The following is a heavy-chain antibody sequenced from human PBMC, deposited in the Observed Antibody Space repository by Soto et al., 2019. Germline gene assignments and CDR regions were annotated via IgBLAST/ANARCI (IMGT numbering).Heavy chain of an antibody. CDR1: GFTFSRYG. CDR2: TSYDRSDE. D-gene: IGHD6-19*01. Sequence: GGSLRLSCAASGFTFSRYGMHWVRQAPGEGLEWVSLTSYDRSDEWYADSVKGRFTISRDNSKNTLYLQMNSLRAEDTAVYYCAKGYEISPPIASGWYSNYYYGMDVWGQGTTVTVSS. CDR3: AKGYEISPPIASGWYSNYYYGMDV. V-gene: IGHV3-30*18. J-gene: IGHJ6*02.